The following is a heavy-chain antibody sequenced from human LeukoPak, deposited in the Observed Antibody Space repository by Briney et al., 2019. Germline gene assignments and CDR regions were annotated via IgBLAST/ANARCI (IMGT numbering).Heavy chain of an antibody. CDR2: IYYSGST. J-gene: IGHJ6*02. CDR3: ARHGSYYYASGSRHYYYGMDV. V-gene: IGHV4-31*03. Sequence: SETLSLTCTVSGGSISSGGHYWSWIRQHPGKGLEWIGYIYYSGSTYYNPSLKSRVTISVDTSKNQFSLKLGSVTAADTAVYYCARHGSYYYASGSRHYYYGMDVWGQGTTVTVSS. D-gene: IGHD3-10*01. CDR1: GGSISSGGHY.